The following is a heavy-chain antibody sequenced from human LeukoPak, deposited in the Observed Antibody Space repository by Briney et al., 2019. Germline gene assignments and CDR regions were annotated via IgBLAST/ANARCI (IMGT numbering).Heavy chain of an antibody. CDR3: ARDHGTSSPFDY. V-gene: IGHV4-59*01. J-gene: IGHJ4*02. Sequence: SETLSLTCTVSGGSISSYYWSWIRQPPGKGLEWIGYIYYSGSTNYNPSLKSRVTISVDTSKNQFSLKLSSVTAADTAVYYCARDHGTSSPFDYRGQGTLVTVSS. D-gene: IGHD2-2*01. CDR2: IYYSGST. CDR1: GGSISSYY.